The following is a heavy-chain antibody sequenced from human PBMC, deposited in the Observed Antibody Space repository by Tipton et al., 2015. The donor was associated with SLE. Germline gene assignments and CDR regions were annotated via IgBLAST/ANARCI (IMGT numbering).Heavy chain of an antibody. CDR1: GYTFTSYY. CDR2: ISAYNGNT. Sequence: QSGAEVKKPGASVKVSCKASGYTFTSYYMHWVRQAPGQGLEWMGWISAYNGNTNYAQKLQGRVTMTTDTSTSTAYMELRSLRSDDTAVYYCARELWQGSGEKYFQHWGQGTLVTVSS. V-gene: IGHV1-18*04. D-gene: IGHD3-10*01. CDR3: ARELWQGSGEKYFQH. J-gene: IGHJ1*01.